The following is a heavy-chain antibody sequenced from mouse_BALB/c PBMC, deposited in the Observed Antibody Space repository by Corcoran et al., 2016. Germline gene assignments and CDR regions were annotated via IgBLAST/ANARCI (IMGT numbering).Heavy chain of an antibody. J-gene: IGHJ3*01. V-gene: IGHV1-81*01. CDR1: GYTFTDYV. Sequence: QVQLPQSGPELVKPGASVKMSCKASGYTFTDYVISWVKQRTGQGLEWIGEIYPGSGSTYYNEKFKGKATLTADKSSNTAYMQLSSLTSEDSAVYFCARLAWFAYWGQGTLVTVSA. CDR3: ARLAWFAY. CDR2: IYPGSGST.